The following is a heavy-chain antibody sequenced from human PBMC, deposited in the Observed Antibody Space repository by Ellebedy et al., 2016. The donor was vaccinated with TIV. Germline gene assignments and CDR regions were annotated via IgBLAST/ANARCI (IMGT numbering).Heavy chain of an antibody. Sequence: GGSLRLSXAASGFTFSSYGMHWVRQAPGKGLEWVAVIWYDGSNKYYADSVKGRFTISRDNSKNTLYLQMNSLRAEDTAVYYCARDSPGWSAFDIWGQGTMVTVSS. CDR3: ARDSPGWSAFDI. CDR1: GFTFSSYG. D-gene: IGHD3-9*01. V-gene: IGHV3-33*01. J-gene: IGHJ3*02. CDR2: IWYDGSNK.